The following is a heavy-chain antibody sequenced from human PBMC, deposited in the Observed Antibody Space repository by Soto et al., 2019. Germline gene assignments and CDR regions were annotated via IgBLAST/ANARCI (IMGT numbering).Heavy chain of an antibody. D-gene: IGHD2-21*02. CDR3: ARAHCGGDCYTYISSAFDI. Sequence: SETLYLTCAVSGGSISSGGYSWSWIRQPPGKGLEWIGYIYHSGSTYYNPSLKSRVTISVDRSKNQFSLKLSSVTAADTAVYYCARAHCGGDCYTYISSAFDIWGQGTMVTVSS. V-gene: IGHV4-30-2*01. J-gene: IGHJ3*02. CDR1: GGSISSGGYS. CDR2: IYHSGST.